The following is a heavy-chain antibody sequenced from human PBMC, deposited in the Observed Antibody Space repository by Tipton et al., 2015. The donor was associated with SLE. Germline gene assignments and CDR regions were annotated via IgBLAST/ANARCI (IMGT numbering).Heavy chain of an antibody. CDR2: IYHSGST. CDR1: GYSISSGYY. D-gene: IGHD6-13*01. Sequence: TLSLTCAVSGYSISSGYYWGWIRQPPGKGLEWIGSIYHSGSTYYNPSLKSRVTISVDKSKNHFSLNLSSVTAADTAVYYCARSPPGYTSSHFDYWGQGTLVTVSS. V-gene: IGHV4-38-2*01. J-gene: IGHJ4*02. CDR3: ARSPPGYTSSHFDY.